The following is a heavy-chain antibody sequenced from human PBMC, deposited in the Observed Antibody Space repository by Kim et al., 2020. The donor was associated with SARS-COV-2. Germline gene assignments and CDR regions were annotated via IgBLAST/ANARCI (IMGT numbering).Heavy chain of an antibody. V-gene: IGHV3-23*01. CDR1: GFTFSSYA. Sequence: GGSLRLSCAASGFTFSSYAMSWVRQAPGKGLEWVSAISGSGGSTYYADSVKGRFTISRDNSKNTLYLQMNSLRAEDTAVYYCATRVYSSSWYVSSHYGAFYIWGQGTMVTVSS. D-gene: IGHD6-13*01. CDR3: ATRVYSSSWYVSSHYGAFYI. CDR2: ISGSGGST. J-gene: IGHJ3*02.